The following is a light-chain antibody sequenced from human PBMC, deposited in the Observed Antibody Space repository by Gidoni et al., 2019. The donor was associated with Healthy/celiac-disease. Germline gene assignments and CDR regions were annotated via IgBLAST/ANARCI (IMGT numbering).Light chain of an antibody. CDR1: QSISSY. J-gene: IGKJ2*03. V-gene: IGKV1-39*01. Sequence: DIQMTQSPSSLSASVGDRVTITCRASQSISSYLNWYQQKPGKAPKLLRYAASSLQSWVPSRFSDSVSRTAFTLTISRLQPEDFATYYCQQSYSTPRYSFGQGTKLEIK. CDR2: AAS. CDR3: QQSYSTPRYS.